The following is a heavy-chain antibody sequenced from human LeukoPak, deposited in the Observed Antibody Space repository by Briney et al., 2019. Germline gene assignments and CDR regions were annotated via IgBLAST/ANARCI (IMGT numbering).Heavy chain of an antibody. J-gene: IGHJ4*02. Sequence: VASVKVSCKASGYTFTGYHIHWVRQAPGQGLEWMGRINPNSGDANYAQKLQGRVTMTTDTSTSTAYMELRSLRSDDTAVYYCARDRDGYNGYWGQGTLVTVSS. CDR2: INPNSGDA. CDR1: GYTFTGYH. CDR3: ARDRDGYNGY. V-gene: IGHV1-2*06. D-gene: IGHD5-24*01.